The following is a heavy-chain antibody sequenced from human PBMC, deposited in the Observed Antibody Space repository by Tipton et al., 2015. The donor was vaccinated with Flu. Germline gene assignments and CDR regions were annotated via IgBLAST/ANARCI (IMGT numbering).Heavy chain of an antibody. CDR2: INHNGNT. CDR3: ARRDFSNYVSDPKNWFDP. D-gene: IGHD4-11*01. V-gene: IGHV4-38-2*02. Sequence: TLSLTCTVSGDSVRSSYYWAWIRQPPGRGLEWIGNINHNGNTYHNASLRSRVTISVYTSRNHFSLKLSSVTAADTAVYYCARRDFSNYVSDPKNWFDPWGQGTLVTVSS. CDR1: GDSVRSSYY. J-gene: IGHJ5*02.